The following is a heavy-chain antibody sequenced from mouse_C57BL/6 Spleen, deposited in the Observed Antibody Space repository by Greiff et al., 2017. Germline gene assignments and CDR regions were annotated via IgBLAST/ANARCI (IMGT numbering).Heavy chain of an antibody. V-gene: IGHV1-85*01. CDR1: GYTFTSYD. CDR3: ARVITTVNYAMDY. Sequence: VQLQQSGPELVKPGASVKLSCKASGYTFTSYDINWVKQRPGQGLEWIGWIYPRDGSTKYNEKFKGKATLTVDTSSSTAYMELHSLTSEDSAVYFCARVITTVNYAMDYWGQGTSVTVSS. CDR2: IYPRDGST. J-gene: IGHJ4*01. D-gene: IGHD1-1*01.